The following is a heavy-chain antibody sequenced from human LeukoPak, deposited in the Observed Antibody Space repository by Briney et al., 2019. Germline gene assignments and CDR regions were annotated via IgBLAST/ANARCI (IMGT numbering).Heavy chain of an antibody. J-gene: IGHJ4*02. V-gene: IGHV4-4*02. Sequence: SETLSLTCAVSGGSISGTNWWSWVRQPPGQGLEWIGEISLAGQTNYNPSLNGRVTMSLDKSSNQLSLHLTSVTAADTATYYCSRESGPFCPFGYWGQGTLVIVSS. CDR2: ISLAGQT. CDR1: GGSISGTNW. CDR3: SRESGPFCPFGY. D-gene: IGHD1-26*01.